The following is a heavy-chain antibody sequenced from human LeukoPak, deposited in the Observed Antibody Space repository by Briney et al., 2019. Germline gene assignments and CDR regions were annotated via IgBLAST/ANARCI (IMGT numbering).Heavy chain of an antibody. D-gene: IGHD6-13*01. CDR1: GFTFSSYG. J-gene: IGHJ4*02. CDR3: ARQSRQELASDY. CDR2: ISYDGSNK. Sequence: GGSLRLSCAASGFTFSSYGMHWVRQAPGKGLEWVAVISYDGSNKYYADSVKGRFTISRDNSKNTLYLQMNSLRAEDTAVYYCARQSRQELASDYWGQGTLATVSS. V-gene: IGHV3-30*03.